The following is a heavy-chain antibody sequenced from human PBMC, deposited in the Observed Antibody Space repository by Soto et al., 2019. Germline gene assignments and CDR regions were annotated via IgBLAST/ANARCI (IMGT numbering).Heavy chain of an antibody. V-gene: IGHV3-30-3*01. Sequence: GGSLRLSCAASGFTFNIYALHWVRQAPGKGLEWVAVISFDGTKKYYSDSVKGRFTISRDNLKITLYLQMNNLRVEDAALYFCAREDDYGYRYINYGLDVWGQGTTVTVSS. CDR1: GFTFNIYA. CDR3: AREDDYGYRYINYGLDV. D-gene: IGHD4-17*01. J-gene: IGHJ6*02. CDR2: ISFDGTKK.